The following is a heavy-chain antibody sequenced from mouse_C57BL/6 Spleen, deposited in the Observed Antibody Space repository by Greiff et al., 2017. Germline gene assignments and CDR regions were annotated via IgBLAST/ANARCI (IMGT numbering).Heavy chain of an antibody. Sequence: VKLVESGAELAKPGASVKLSCKASGYTFTSYWMHWVKQRPGQGLEWIGYITPSSGYTKYNQKFKDKATLTADKSSSTAYMQLSSLTYEDSAVYYCARLYSNYPYYFDYWGQGTTLTVSS. CDR1: GYTFTSYW. J-gene: IGHJ2*01. V-gene: IGHV1-7*01. D-gene: IGHD2-5*01. CDR3: ARLYSNYPYYFDY. CDR2: ITPSSGYT.